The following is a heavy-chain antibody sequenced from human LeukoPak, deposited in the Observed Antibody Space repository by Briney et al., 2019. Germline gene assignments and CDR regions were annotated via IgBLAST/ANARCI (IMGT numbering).Heavy chain of an antibody. CDR2: INYSGST. V-gene: IGHV4-59*01. CDR3: ARGLWFDAFDI. J-gene: IGHJ3*02. CDR1: GGSISSYY. Sequence: SETLSLTCTVSGGSISSYYWSWIRQPPGKGLEWIGYINYSGSTNYSPSLKSRVTISVDTSKNQFSLKLSSVTAADTAVYYCARGLWFDAFDIWGQGTMVTVSS. D-gene: IGHD3-10*01.